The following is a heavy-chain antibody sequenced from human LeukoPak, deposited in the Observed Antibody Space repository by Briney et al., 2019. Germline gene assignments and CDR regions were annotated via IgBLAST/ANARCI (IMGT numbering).Heavy chain of an antibody. CDR2: INADGSST. CDR3: ARDLATN. J-gene: IGHJ4*02. D-gene: IGHD3-3*02. CDR1: GFTFSSDW. V-gene: IGHV3-74*01. Sequence: GGSLRLSCAASGFTFSSDWMHWVRQAPHPGKGLVWVSRINADGSSTSHADSVKGRFSTSRDNAKNTLYLQMNDLRVEDTGVYYCARDLATNWGQGTLVTVSS.